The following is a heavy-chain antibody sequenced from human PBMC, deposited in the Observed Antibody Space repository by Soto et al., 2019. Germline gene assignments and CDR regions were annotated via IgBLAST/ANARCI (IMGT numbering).Heavy chain of an antibody. J-gene: IGHJ4*02. V-gene: IGHV3-21*01. Sequence: PGGSLRLSCAASGFTFSSYTMNWVRQALGKGLEWVAFITSGSDYIYYADSVKGRFTISRDDANNSLFLQMSSLRAEDTAVYYCTREHVVTIFRRGQRGSFDNWSQGTLVTVSS. CDR1: GFTFSSYT. D-gene: IGHD3-9*01. CDR2: ITSGSDYI. CDR3: TREHVVTIFRRGQRGSFDN.